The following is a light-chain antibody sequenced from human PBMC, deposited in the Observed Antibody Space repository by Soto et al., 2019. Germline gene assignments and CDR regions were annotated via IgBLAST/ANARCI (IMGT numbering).Light chain of an antibody. J-gene: IGKJ1*01. V-gene: IGKV1-5*03. Sequence: DVPLTHSPSTLSGSVGGRVTSTCRASQNISSXLAWYQQKPGKAPNLLIAKSSRLERGGPSRLSGSGSATEFTLTISSMQPYYFSTYYCQQYNSDPWTFGQGTKVDIK. CDR3: QQYNSDPWT. CDR1: QNISSX. CDR2: KSS.